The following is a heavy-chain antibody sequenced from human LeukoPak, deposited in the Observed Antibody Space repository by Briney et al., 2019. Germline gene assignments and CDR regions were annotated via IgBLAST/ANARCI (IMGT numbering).Heavy chain of an antibody. CDR2: ISAYNGNT. D-gene: IGHD4-17*01. V-gene: IGHV1-18*01. Sequence: ASVKVSCKASGYTFTSYGISWVRQAPGQGLEWMGWISAYNGNTNYAQKLQGRVTMTTDTSTSTAYMELRSLRSDDTAVYYCAREDQTTVTTFQTFDYWGQGTLVTVSS. J-gene: IGHJ4*02. CDR3: AREDQTTVTTFQTFDY. CDR1: GYTFTSYG.